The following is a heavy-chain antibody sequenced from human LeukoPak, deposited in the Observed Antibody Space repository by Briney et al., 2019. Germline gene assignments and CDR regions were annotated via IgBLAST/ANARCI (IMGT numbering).Heavy chain of an antibody. J-gene: IGHJ3*02. CDR3: ARPIYYDSSGDDAFDI. D-gene: IGHD3-22*01. Sequence: GESLKISCKGSGYSFTGYWIGWVRQMPGKGLEWMGIIYPGDSDTRYSLSFQGQVTISADKSISTAYLQWSSLKASDTAMYYCARPIYYDSSGDDAFDIWGQGTMVTVSS. V-gene: IGHV5-51*01. CDR1: GYSFTGYW. CDR2: IYPGDSDT.